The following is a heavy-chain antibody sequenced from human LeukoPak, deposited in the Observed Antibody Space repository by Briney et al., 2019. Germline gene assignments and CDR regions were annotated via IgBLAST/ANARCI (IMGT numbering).Heavy chain of an antibody. D-gene: IGHD2-2*01. CDR1: GGSFSGYY. V-gene: IGHV4-34*01. CDR3: VQSLTNDAFDI. Sequence: SETLSLTXAVYGGSFSGYYWSWICQPPGKGLEWIGEINHSGSTNHNPSLKSRVTISGDTSKNQFSLKLSSVTAADTAVYYCVQSLTNDAFDIWGQGTMVTVSS. J-gene: IGHJ3*02. CDR2: INHSGST.